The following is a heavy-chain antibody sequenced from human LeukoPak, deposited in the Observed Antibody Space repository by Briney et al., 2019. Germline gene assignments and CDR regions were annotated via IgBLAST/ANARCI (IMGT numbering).Heavy chain of an antibody. CDR1: GASVSSHY. CDR2: VSYSGGT. Sequence: SETLSLTCTVSGASVSSHYWSWIRQPPEKGLEWIGSVSYSGGTNYNPSLKSRVTISLDTSRDQFSLRLNSVTAADTAVFYCAGLSTYYDFWSPLDYWGQGTLVTVSS. V-gene: IGHV4-59*02. D-gene: IGHD3-3*01. J-gene: IGHJ4*02. CDR3: AGLSTYYDFWSPLDY.